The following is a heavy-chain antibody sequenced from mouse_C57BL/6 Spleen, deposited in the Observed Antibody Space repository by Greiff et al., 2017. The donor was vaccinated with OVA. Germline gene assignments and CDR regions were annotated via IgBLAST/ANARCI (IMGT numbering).Heavy chain of an antibody. D-gene: IGHD2-3*01. V-gene: IGHV1-9*01. Sequence: QVQLQQSGAELMKPGASVKLSCKATGYTFTGYWIEWVKQRPGHGLEWIGEILPGSGSTNYHEKFKGKATFTADTSSNTAYMQLSSLTTEDSAIYYCARLDGAFDYWGQGTTLTVSS. CDR3: ARLDGAFDY. CDR2: ILPGSGST. CDR1: GYTFTGYW. J-gene: IGHJ2*01.